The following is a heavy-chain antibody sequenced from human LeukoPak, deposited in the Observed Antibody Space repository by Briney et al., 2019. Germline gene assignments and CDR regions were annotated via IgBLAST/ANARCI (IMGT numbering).Heavy chain of an antibody. J-gene: IGHJ6*02. CDR2: VNSDGRST. CDR3: ARPRNDILSGFHYYYGLDV. V-gene: IGHV3-74*03. CDR1: GFTFSSFW. Sequence: GGSLRLSCAASGFTFSSFWMHWVRQAPGQGLVWVSRVNSDGRSTTYADSVKGRFTISRDKARNTLYLQMNSLRAEDTAVYYCARPRNDILSGFHYYYGLDVWGQGTTVTVSS. D-gene: IGHD3-9*01.